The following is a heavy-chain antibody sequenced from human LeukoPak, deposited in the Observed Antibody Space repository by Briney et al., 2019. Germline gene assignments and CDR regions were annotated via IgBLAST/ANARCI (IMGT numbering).Heavy chain of an antibody. CDR2: ISAYNGNT. D-gene: IGHD5-18*01. Sequence: ASVNVSCKASGYTFTSYGISWVRQAPGQGLEWMGWISAYNGNTNYAQKLQGRVTMTTDTSTSTAYMELRSLRSDDTAVYYCARENTAMVSPTFDYWGQGTLVTVSS. J-gene: IGHJ4*02. CDR3: ARENTAMVSPTFDY. CDR1: GYTFTSYG. V-gene: IGHV1-18*01.